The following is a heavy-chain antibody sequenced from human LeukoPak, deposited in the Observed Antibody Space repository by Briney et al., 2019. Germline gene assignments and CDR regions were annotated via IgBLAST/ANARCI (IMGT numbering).Heavy chain of an antibody. CDR3: ARAHVLRSSSRSFQH. J-gene: IGHJ1*01. CDR1: GYTFTDHY. D-gene: IGHD6-13*01. Sequence: ASVKVSCKASGYTFTDHYMHWVRQAPGQGLEWVGWINPSSGRTNSAQKFQGRVTMTRDTSISTAYMELSSLRSDDTAVYYCARAHVLRSSSRSFQHWGQGTLVSVAS. V-gene: IGHV1-2*02. CDR2: INPSSGRT.